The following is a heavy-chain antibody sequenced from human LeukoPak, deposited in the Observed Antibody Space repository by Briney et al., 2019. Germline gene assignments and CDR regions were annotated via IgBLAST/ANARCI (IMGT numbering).Heavy chain of an antibody. D-gene: IGHD3-22*01. Sequence: QSGGSLRLSCEASGFTFSDYSMKWVRQAPGEGLEWLSYITSTSDTIYYADSVKGRFTSSRDNAKNSVYLQMNSLRAEDTAVYYCARSSGYPFFDYWGQGTLVTVSS. J-gene: IGHJ4*02. CDR3: ARSSGYPFFDY. V-gene: IGHV3-48*01. CDR1: GFTFSDYS. CDR2: ITSTSDTI.